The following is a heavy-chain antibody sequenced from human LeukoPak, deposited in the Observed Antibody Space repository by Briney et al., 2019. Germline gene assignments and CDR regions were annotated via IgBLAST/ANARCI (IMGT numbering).Heavy chain of an antibody. CDR2: TYYSGST. CDR3: ARPYYYDSRIDP. D-gene: IGHD3-22*01. J-gene: IGHJ5*02. V-gene: IGHV4-30-4*01. Sequence: PSETLSLTCTVSGRSISSGDYYWSWIRQPPGTGLEWIGYTYYSGSTYYKPSLKSRVSISVDTSKNQFSLNLSSVTAADTAVYYCARPYYYDSRIDPWGQGTLVTVSS. CDR1: GRSISSGDYY.